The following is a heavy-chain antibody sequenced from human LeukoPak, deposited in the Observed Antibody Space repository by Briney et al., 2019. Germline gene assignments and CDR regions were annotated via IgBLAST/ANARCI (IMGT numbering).Heavy chain of an antibody. CDR2: INSNSGVT. Sequence: ASVKVSCKASGDTFTGYFIHWVRQAPGQGLEWMGRINSNSGVTTYALSFQGRVTMTRDTSINTAYMELSSLRSDDTAVYYCARDLATSANWELDYWGQGTLITVSS. CDR3: ARDLATSANWELDY. J-gene: IGHJ4*02. V-gene: IGHV1-2*02. D-gene: IGHD6-25*01. CDR1: GDTFTGYF.